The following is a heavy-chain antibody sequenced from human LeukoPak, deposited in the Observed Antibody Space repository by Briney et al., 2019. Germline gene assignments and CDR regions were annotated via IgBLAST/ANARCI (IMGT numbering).Heavy chain of an antibody. CDR1: GFTVSSYY. Sequence: GGSLRLSCAASGFTVSSYYMNWVRQAPGKGLEWVSVMYSGGSTYYADSVKGRFTISRDNSKNMLYLQMNSLRAEDTAVYYCARDKAGAGFGDAFDIWGQGTMVTVSS. CDR2: MYSGGST. V-gene: IGHV3-66*01. CDR3: ARDKAGAGFGDAFDI. D-gene: IGHD3-10*01. J-gene: IGHJ3*02.